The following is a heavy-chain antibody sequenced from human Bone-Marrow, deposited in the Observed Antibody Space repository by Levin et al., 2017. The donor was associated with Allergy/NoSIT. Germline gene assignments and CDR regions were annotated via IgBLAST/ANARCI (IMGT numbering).Heavy chain of an antibody. J-gene: IGHJ4*02. CDR1: GGSISSSSYY. CDR3: ARLLVVVAAYY. Sequence: KPSETLSLTCTVSGGSISSSSYYWGWIRQPPGKGLEWIGSIYYSGSTYYNPSLKSRVTISVDTSKNQFSLKLSSVTAADTAVYYCARLLVVVAAYYWGQGTLVTVSS. CDR2: IYYSGST. D-gene: IGHD2-15*01. V-gene: IGHV4-39*07.